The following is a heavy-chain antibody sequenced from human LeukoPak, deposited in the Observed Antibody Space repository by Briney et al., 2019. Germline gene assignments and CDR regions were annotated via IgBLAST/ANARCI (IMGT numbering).Heavy chain of an antibody. CDR3: ARQRIFDS. J-gene: IGHJ4*02. CDR2: IYYSGST. D-gene: IGHD2-15*01. V-gene: IGHV4-59*08. CDR1: GGSIGIYY. Sequence: SETLSLTCTVSGGSIGIYYWSWIRQPPGKGLEWIGNIYYSGSTNYNPSLESRVTISLDTSKNQFSLKLSSVTAADTAVYYCARQRIFDSWGQGILVTVSS.